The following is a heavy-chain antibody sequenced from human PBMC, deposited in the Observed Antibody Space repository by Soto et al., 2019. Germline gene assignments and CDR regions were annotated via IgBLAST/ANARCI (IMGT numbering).Heavy chain of an antibody. V-gene: IGHV1-69*13. CDR3: AKSYDFWCFDY. Sequence: EASVKVCCKASRGTFSSYAISWVRQAPGQGLEWMGGIIPIFGTANYAQKFQGRVTITADESTSTAYMELSSLRSEDTAVYYCAKSYDFWCFDYWGHGTLDTVSS. CDR2: IIPIFGTA. D-gene: IGHD3-3*01. J-gene: IGHJ4*01. CDR1: RGTFSSYA.